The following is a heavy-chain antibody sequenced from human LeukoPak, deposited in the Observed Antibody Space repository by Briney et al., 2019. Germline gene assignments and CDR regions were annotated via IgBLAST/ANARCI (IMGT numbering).Heavy chain of an antibody. CDR2: IIPILGIA. V-gene: IGHV1-69*04. CDR3: ARARSIAAAGEFDP. D-gene: IGHD6-13*01. CDR1: GGTFSSYA. J-gene: IGHJ5*02. Sequence: SVKVSCEASGGTFSSYAISWVRQAPGQGLEWMGRIIPILGIANYAQKFQGRVTITADKSTSTAYMELSSLRSEDTAVYYCARARSIAAAGEFDPWGQGTLVTVSS.